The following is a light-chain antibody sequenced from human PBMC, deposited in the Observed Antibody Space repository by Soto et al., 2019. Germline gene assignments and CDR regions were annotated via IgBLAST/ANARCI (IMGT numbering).Light chain of an antibody. J-gene: IGKJ5*01. Sequence: IQLTQSPSSLSASVGDRVTLTCRASQGISSYLAWYQQKPGKAPKLLIYAASTLQSGVPSRFSGSGSGTDFTLTISRLEPEEFAVYYCQQYGSSPITFGQGTRLEIK. CDR2: AAS. CDR1: QGISSY. V-gene: IGKV1-9*01. CDR3: QQYGSSPIT.